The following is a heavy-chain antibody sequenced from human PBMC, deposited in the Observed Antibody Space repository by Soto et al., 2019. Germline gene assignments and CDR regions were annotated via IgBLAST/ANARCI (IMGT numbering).Heavy chain of an antibody. D-gene: IGHD3-10*01. V-gene: IGHV4-34*01. CDR1: GGSIRGYY. Sequence: PSETLSLTCGVYGGSIRGYYWSWIRQSPGKGLEWIGDINDNGGTNYNPSLKSRVTTSLDPSKKQVSLMVSSVTAADTAVYYCARGRYSYETIYYKFYYSALDVWGQGTTVTVSS. CDR2: INDNGGT. CDR3: ARGRYSYETIYYKFYYSALDV. J-gene: IGHJ6*02.